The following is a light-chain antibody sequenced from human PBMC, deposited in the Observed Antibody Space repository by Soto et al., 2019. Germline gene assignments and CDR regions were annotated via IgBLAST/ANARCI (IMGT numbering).Light chain of an antibody. Sequence: EIVLTQSPATLSLSPGERATLSCRASQSVSSYLAWYQQKPGQAPRLLIYDASNRATGIPARFSGSGPGTDFTLTISSLEPEDFAVYYCQQRSNWPGTFGQGTRLGIK. CDR3: QQRSNWPGT. CDR1: QSVSSY. J-gene: IGKJ5*01. CDR2: DAS. V-gene: IGKV3-11*01.